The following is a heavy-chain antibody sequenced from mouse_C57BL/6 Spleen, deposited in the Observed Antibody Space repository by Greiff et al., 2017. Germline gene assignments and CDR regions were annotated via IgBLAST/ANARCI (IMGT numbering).Heavy chain of an antibody. V-gene: IGHV1-82*01. CDR1: GYAFSSSW. Sequence: QVQLKESGPELVKPGASVKISCKASGYAFSSSWMNWVKQRPGKGLEWIGRIYPGDGGTNYNGKFKGKATLTADKSSSTAYMQLSSLTSEDSAVYFCARGGTVVATDYFDYWGQGTTLTVSS. CDR2: IYPGDGGT. J-gene: IGHJ2*01. CDR3: ARGGTVVATDYFDY. D-gene: IGHD1-1*01.